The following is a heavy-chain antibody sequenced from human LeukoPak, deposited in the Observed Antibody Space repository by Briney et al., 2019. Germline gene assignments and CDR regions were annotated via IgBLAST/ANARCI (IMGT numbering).Heavy chain of an antibody. V-gene: IGHV1-69*06. CDR1: GYRFRNFT. CDR3: ARGVGYCSNTYCYWANLDF. Sequence: SSVNVSCKASGYRFRNFTINRVRQAPGQGLEWIGGINPMFGTVNYAQKFRVRVTMTGDKLTSTAYMELSSLGSDDTAVYYCARGVGYCSNTYCYWANLDFWGQGTLVTVPS. D-gene: IGHD2-2*01. CDR2: INPMFGTV. J-gene: IGHJ4*02.